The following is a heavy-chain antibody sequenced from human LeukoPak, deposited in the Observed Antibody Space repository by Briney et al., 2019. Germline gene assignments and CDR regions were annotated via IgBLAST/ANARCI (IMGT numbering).Heavy chain of an antibody. V-gene: IGHV4-34*01. CDR2: INHSGST. D-gene: IGHD1-7*01. CDR3: ARNWNYVAYMDV. J-gene: IGHJ6*03. Sequence: PSETLSLTCVVYGGSFSGYYWSWIRQPPGKGLEWIGEINHSGSTNYNPSLKSRVTISVDTSKNQFSLKLSSVTAADTAVYYCARNWNYVAYMDVWGKGTTVTVSS. CDR1: GGSFSGYY.